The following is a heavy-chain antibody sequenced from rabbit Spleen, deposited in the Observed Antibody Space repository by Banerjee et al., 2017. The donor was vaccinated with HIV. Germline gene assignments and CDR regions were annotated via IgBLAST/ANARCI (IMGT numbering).Heavy chain of an antibody. D-gene: IGHD4-1*01. CDR2: IYAAKGST. Sequence: QLTETGGGLVQPGGSLTLSCKASGIDFTKYYITWVRQAPGKGLEWIGIIYAAKGSTDYASWVNGRFTISSDNAQNTVDLQMNSLTAADTATYFCARDRGSGWGDAFDPWGQGTLVTVS. CDR3: ARDRGSGWGDAFDP. V-gene: IGHV1S7*01. J-gene: IGHJ2*01. CDR1: GIDFTKYY.